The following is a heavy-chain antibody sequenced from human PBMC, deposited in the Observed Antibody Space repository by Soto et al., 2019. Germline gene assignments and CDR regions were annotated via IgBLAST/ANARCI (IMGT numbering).Heavy chain of an antibody. CDR3: ARASIVPAALVWFDP. D-gene: IGHD2-2*01. V-gene: IGHV4-59*01. Sequence: QVQLQESGPGLVKPSETLSLTCTVSGCSISNYYWSWIRQPPGKGLEWIGYIYYSGSTNYNPSLKRRVTISVDTSKNQSCLQLSSVTAAYTAVYYCARASIVPAALVWFDPWGQGPLVTVAS. J-gene: IGHJ5*02. CDR1: GCSISNYY. CDR2: IYYSGST.